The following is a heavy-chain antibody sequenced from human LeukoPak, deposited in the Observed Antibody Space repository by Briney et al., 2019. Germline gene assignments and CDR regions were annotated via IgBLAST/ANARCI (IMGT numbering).Heavy chain of an antibody. D-gene: IGHD3-22*01. Sequence: APVKVSCTASGYTFTGYYMHWVRQAPGQGLEWMGRINPKSGGTNYAQKIQGRVTMTRDTSISTAYMELSRLRSHDTAVYYCARGGGYYDSSGYIKWGQGTLVTVSS. CDR3: ARGGGYYDSSGYIK. J-gene: IGHJ4*02. CDR2: INPKSGGT. CDR1: GYTFTGYY. V-gene: IGHV1-2*06.